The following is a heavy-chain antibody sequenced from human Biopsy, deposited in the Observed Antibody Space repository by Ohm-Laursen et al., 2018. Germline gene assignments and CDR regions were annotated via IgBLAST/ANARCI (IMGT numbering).Heavy chain of an antibody. V-gene: IGHV1-2*02. J-gene: IGHJ5*01. Sequence: SVKVSCKASAYSFGDHRIHWVRQAPGQGLEWMGWIDPKSGGTNYAQKFQGRVTMARDTSISTTYMELRRLTSDDTAVFYCARELGDFWGGRQFDFWGQGTLVTVSS. D-gene: IGHD3-3*01. CDR2: IDPKSGGT. CDR1: AYSFGDHR. CDR3: ARELGDFWGGRQFDF.